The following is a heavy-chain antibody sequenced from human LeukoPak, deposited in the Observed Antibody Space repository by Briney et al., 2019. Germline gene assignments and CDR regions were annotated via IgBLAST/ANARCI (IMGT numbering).Heavy chain of an antibody. CDR1: GYTFTSYD. V-gene: IGHV1-8*01. CDR3: ARVKALFRSSGYYGY. CDR2: MNPNSGNT. J-gene: IGHJ4*02. Sequence: ASVKVSCKASGYTFTSYDINWVRQATGQGLEWMGLMNPNSGNTGYAQKFQGRVTMTRNTSISTAYMEMSSLRTEDTAMYYCARVKALFRSSGYYGYCGEGSLVTASS. D-gene: IGHD3-22*01.